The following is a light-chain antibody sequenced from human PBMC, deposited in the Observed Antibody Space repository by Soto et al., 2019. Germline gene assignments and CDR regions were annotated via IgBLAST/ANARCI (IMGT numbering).Light chain of an antibody. CDR3: ETWDSNTHTG. J-gene: IGLJ3*02. V-gene: IGLV4-60*02. CDR1: SGQGSNI. CDR2: LEGSGSY. Sequence: QLVLTQSSSASASLGSSVKLTGTLSSGQGSNIIAWHQQQPGEAPRYLMKLEGSGSYNKGSGVPDRFSGSSSGADRYLTISNLQFEDDADEYCETWDSNTHTGFGGGTQLTVL.